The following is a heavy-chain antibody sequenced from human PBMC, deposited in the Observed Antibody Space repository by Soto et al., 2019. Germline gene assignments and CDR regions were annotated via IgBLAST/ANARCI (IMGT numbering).Heavy chain of an antibody. J-gene: IGHJ6*02. Sequence: SVEGSCRASWSTFTDYYMHWVRQAPVQGLEWMGWINPNSGGTNYAQKFQGRVTMTRDTSISTAYMELSRLRSDDTAVYYCARPNVLLWFGESGFYGMDGWGQGTT. CDR3: ARPNVLLWFGESGFYGMDG. CDR2: INPNSGGT. CDR1: WSTFTDYY. V-gene: IGHV1-2*02. D-gene: IGHD3-10*01.